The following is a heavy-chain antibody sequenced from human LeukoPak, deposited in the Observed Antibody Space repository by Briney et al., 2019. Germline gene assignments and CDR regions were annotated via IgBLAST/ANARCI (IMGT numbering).Heavy chain of an antibody. CDR1: GFSFSDYY. D-gene: IGHD3-10*01. CDR2: IGSSDSST. J-gene: IGHJ4*02. Sequence: GGSLRLSCAASGFSFSDYYMSWIRQAPGKGLEWVSYIGSSDSSTYYADSVKGRFTISRDNAKNSLYLQMNSLRAEDTAVYYCARDRAYGYDYWGQGTLVTVSS. V-gene: IGHV3-11*04. CDR3: ARDRAYGYDY.